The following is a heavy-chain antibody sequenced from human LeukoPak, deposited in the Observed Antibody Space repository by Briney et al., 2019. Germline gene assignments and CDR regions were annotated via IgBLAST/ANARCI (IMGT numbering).Heavy chain of an antibody. D-gene: IGHD3-10*01. CDR2: INPSGGST. J-gene: IGHJ4*02. CDR3: ARGHVDYYGSGSYLTLGY. V-gene: IGHV1-46*01. Sequence: ASVKVSCKASGYTFTCYYMHWVRQAPGQGLEWMGIINPSGGSTSYAQKFQGRVTMTRDTSTSTVYMELSSLRSEDTAVYYCARGHVDYYGSGSYLTLGYWGQGTLVTVSS. CDR1: GYTFTCYY.